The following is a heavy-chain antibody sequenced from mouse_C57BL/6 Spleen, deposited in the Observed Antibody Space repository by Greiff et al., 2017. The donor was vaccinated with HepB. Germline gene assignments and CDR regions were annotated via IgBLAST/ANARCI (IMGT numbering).Heavy chain of an antibody. J-gene: IGHJ4*01. CDR1: GYAFTNYL. CDR2: INPGSGGT. V-gene: IGHV1-54*01. CDR3: ARFEGPGAVDY. Sequence: VQLQQSGAELVRPGTSVKVSCKASGYAFTNYLIEWVKQRPGQGLEWIGVINPGSGGTNYNEKFKGKATLTADKSSSTAYMQLSSLTSEDSAVYLCARFEGPGAVDYWGQGTSVTVSS. D-gene: IGHD1-1*01.